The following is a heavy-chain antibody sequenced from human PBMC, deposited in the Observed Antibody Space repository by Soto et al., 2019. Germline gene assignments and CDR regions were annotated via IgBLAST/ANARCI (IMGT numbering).Heavy chain of an antibody. CDR1: GFTFSSYG. CDR2: IWYDGSNK. V-gene: IGHV3-33*01. D-gene: IGHD6-19*01. CDR3: ARDRVAGNFDY. Sequence: LRLSCAASGFTFSSYGMHWVRQAPGKGLEWVAVIWYDGSNKYYADSVKGRFTISRDNSKNTLYLQMNSLRAEDTAVYYCARDRVAGNFDYWGQGTLVTVSS. J-gene: IGHJ4*02.